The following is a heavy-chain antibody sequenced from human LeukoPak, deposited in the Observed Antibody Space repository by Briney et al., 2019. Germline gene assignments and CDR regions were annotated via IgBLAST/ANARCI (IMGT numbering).Heavy chain of an antibody. CDR1: GGSISSSSYY. J-gene: IGHJ4*02. V-gene: IGHV4-39*07. Sequence: SETLSLTCTVSGGSISSSSYYWGWIRQPPGKGLEWIGSIYYSGSTYYNPSLKSRVTISVDTSKNQFSLKLSSVTAADTAVYYCARTRYYYDSSGYWMYYFDYWGQGTLVTVSS. CDR3: ARTRYYYDSSGYWMYYFDY. CDR2: IYYSGST. D-gene: IGHD3-22*01.